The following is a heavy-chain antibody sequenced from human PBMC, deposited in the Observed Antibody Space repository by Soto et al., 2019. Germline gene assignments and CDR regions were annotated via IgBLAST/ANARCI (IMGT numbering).Heavy chain of an antibody. CDR3: ARGVGGVLVAAFDY. CDR1: EFVFMMYL. D-gene: IGHD5-12*01. V-gene: IGHV3-7*01. CDR2: INQDGSEK. J-gene: IGHJ4*02. Sequence: PWGSLRLSCAASEFVFMMYLMIFFRHSPGKGLEWVANINQDGSEKYYADSVKGRSAISRDNTKNLLSLQMNSLRAEDTAVYYCARGVGGVLVAAFDYWGQGALVTVSS.